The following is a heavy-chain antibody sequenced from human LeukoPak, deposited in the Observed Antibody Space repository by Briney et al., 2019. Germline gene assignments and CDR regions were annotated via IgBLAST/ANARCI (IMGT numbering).Heavy chain of an antibody. CDR2: IYSGTIT. V-gene: IGHV3-53*01. CDR1: GFIVSSYY. J-gene: IGHJ6*03. D-gene: IGHD2-15*01. Sequence: GGSLRLSCAASGFIVSSYYISWVRQAPGKGLEWVSVIYSGTITYYADSVKGRFTISRDNSKNTLYLQMNSLRAEDTAVSYCASQMTPERSFYMDVWGKGTTVTVSS. CDR3: ASQMTPERSFYMDV.